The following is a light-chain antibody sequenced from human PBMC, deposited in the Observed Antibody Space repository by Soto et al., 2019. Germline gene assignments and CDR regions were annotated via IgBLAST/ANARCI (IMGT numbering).Light chain of an antibody. CDR1: QDIRNY. V-gene: IGKV1-6*01. J-gene: IGKJ1*01. CDR2: GAS. Sequence: AIQVTQSPTSLSASVGDRVTITCRSSQDIRNYLGWYQQKPGKAPQLLIYGASSSQRGVSSRFSGSGFGTDFTLTISSLQPEDSATYYCLQDRSHFWTFGQGTKVEI. CDR3: LQDRSHFWT.